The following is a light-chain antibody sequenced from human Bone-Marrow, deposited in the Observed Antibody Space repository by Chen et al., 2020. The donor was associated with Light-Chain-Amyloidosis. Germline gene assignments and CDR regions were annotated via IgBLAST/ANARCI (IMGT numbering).Light chain of an antibody. CDR2: RNN. J-gene: IGLJ2*01. CDR1: GSNIGSNY. CDR3: AAWDDSLSAVV. V-gene: IGLV1-47*01. Sequence: QSVLTQPPSASGTPGQRVTISCSGSGSNIGSNYIFWYQQLPGTAPKRLIYRNNQRPSGVPVRFSGSKSGTSASLAISGLRSEDEGDYYCAAWDDSLSAVVFGGGTKLTVL.